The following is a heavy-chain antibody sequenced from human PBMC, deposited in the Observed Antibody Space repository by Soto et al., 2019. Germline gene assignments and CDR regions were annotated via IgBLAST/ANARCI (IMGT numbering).Heavy chain of an antibody. Sequence: PGGSLRLSCAASGFTFSSYSMNWVRQAPGKGLEWVSYISSSSSTIYYADSVKGRFTISRDNAKNSLYLQMNSLRAEDTAVYYCARDGPPPSIWFGDPPGWFDPWGQGTLVTVSS. CDR1: GFTFSSYS. D-gene: IGHD3-10*01. CDR3: ARDGPPPSIWFGDPPGWFDP. J-gene: IGHJ5*02. V-gene: IGHV3-48*01. CDR2: ISSSSSTI.